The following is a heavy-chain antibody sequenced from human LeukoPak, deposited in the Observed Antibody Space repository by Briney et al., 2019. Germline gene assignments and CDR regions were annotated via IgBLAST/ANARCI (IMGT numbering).Heavy chain of an antibody. CDR3: ARRYNWNWKIDY. V-gene: IGHV4-34*01. Sequence: PSETLSLTCAVYGGSFSGYYWSWIRQPPGKGLEWIGEINHSGSTNYNPSLKSRVTISVDTSKNQFSLKLSSVTAADTAVYYCARRYNWNWKIDYWGQGTLVTVSS. D-gene: IGHD1-7*01. CDR2: INHSGST. J-gene: IGHJ4*02. CDR1: GGSFSGYY.